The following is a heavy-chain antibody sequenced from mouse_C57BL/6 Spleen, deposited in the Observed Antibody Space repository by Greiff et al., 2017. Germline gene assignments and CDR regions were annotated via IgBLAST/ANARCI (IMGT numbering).Heavy chain of an antibody. D-gene: IGHD2-2*01. J-gene: IGHJ2*01. CDR2: INPNNGGT. CDR1: GYTFTDYN. V-gene: IGHV1-18*01. CDR3: ARVGLRRFDY. Sequence: VQLQQSGPELVKPGASVKIPCKASGYTFTDYNMDWVKQSPGKSLEWIGDINPNNGGTIYNQKFKGKATLTVDKSSSTAYMELRSLTSEDTAVYYCARVGLRRFDYWGQGTTLTVSS.